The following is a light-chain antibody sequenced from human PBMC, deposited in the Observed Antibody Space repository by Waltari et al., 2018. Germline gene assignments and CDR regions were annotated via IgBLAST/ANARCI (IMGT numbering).Light chain of an antibody. CDR2: QTS. CDR1: QTISYW. J-gene: IGKJ1*01. V-gene: IGKV1-5*03. CDR3: QQYNSYPGT. Sequence: IRMTQSPSTLSASVGDRVTLTCRASQTISYWLAWYQLKPGKAPKLLIYQTSYLQTGVPSRFSGSGSETEFTLTISSLQPDDFATYSCQQYNSYPGTFGQGTKVEI.